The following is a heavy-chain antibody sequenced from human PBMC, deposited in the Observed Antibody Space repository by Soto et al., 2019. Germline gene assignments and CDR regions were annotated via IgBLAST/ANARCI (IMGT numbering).Heavy chain of an antibody. V-gene: IGHV3-30-3*01. J-gene: IGHJ4*02. Sequence: QVQLVESGGGVVQPGRSLRLSCAASGFTFSSYAMHWVRQAPGKGLEWVAVISYDGSNKYYADSVKGRFTISRDNSKNTLYLQMNSLRAEDTAVYYCATRQGYGDRGPPAYWGQGTLVTVSS. CDR3: ATRQGYGDRGPPAY. CDR1: GFTFSSYA. CDR2: ISYDGSNK. D-gene: IGHD4-17*01.